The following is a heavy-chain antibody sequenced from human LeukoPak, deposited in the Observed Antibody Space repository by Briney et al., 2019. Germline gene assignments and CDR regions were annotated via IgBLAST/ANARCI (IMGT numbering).Heavy chain of an antibody. J-gene: IGHJ4*02. V-gene: IGHV3-30*04. CDR3: ARDLSIVVVTAIDY. CDR2: ISYDGSNK. D-gene: IGHD2-21*02. CDR1: GFTFSSYA. Sequence: PGRSLRLSCAASGFTFSSYAMHWVRQAPGKGLEWVAVISYDGSNKYYADSVKGRFTISRDNAKNTLYLQMNSLRAEDTAVYYCARDLSIVVVTAIDYWGQGTLVTVSS.